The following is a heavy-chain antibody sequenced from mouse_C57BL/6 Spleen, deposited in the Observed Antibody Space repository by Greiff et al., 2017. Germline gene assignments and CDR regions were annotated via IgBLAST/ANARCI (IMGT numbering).Heavy chain of an antibody. CDR3: ARHESVLLRPFDY. Sequence: EVQGVESGGDLVKPGGSLKLSCAASGFTFSSYGMSWVRQTPDKRLEWVATISSGGSYTYYPDSVKGRFTISRDNAKNTLYLQMSMLKSEDTAMYYCARHESVLLRPFDYWGKGTTLTVSS. D-gene: IGHD1-1*01. V-gene: IGHV5-6*01. CDR2: ISSGGSYT. J-gene: IGHJ2*01. CDR1: GFTFSSYG.